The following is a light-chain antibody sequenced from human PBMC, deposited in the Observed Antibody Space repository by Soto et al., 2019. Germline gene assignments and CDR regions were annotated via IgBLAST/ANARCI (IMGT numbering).Light chain of an antibody. Sequence: EIFLAQAPCTLCLSPREGATLSPRLSQSVSSYYLAWYQQKPGQAPRLLIYAASSRATGIPDRFSGGGSGTDFTLTISRLEPEDFAVYYCQQCGSSPWTFGQGTKVDIK. J-gene: IGKJ1*01. CDR1: QSVSSYY. V-gene: IGKV3-20*01. CDR2: AAS. CDR3: QQCGSSPWT.